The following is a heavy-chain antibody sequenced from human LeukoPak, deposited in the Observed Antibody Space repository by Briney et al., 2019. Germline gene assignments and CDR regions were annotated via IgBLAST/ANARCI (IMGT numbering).Heavy chain of an antibody. V-gene: IGHV1-8*02. CDR3: ARQTGESDSSGYYYPHHFDY. D-gene: IGHD3-22*01. Sequence: ASVKVSCKASGGTFSSYAISWVRQATGQGLEWMGWMNPNSGNTGYAQKFQGRVTMTRNTSISTAYMELSSLRSEDTAVYYCARQTGESDSSGYYYPHHFDYWGQGTLVTVSS. J-gene: IGHJ4*02. CDR2: MNPNSGNT. CDR1: GGTFSSYA.